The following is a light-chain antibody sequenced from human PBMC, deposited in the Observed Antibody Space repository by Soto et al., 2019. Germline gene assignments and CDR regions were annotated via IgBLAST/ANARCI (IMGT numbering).Light chain of an antibody. CDR1: SSDVGSCNC. V-gene: IGLV2-14*01. CDR2: EVS. CDR3: NSYTSSTTWM. Sequence: QSALTQPASVSGSPGQSITISCTGTSSDVGSCNCVSWYQQHPGKAPKLMISEVSNRPSGVSNRFSGSKSGNTASLTISGLQAEDEADYYCNSYTSSTTWMFGGGTQLTVL. J-gene: IGLJ3*02.